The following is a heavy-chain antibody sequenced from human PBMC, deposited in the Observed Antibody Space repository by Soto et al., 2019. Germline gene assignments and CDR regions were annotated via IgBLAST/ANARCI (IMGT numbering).Heavy chain of an antibody. J-gene: IGHJ5*02. Sequence: QVQLQESGPGLVKPSQTLALTCTVSGGSISSGGYYWSWIRQHPGKGLEWIGYIYYSGSTYYNPSLKSRVTISVDTSKNQFSLKLSSVTAADTAVYYCARHRDRSQDGWFDPWGQGTLVTVSS. CDR1: GGSISSGGYY. D-gene: IGHD1-26*01. CDR2: IYYSGST. CDR3: ARHRDRSQDGWFDP. V-gene: IGHV4-31*03.